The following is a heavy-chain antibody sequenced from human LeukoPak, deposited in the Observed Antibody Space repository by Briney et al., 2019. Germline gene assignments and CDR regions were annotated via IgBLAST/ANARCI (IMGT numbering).Heavy chain of an antibody. CDR3: TRRDCGGDCPSYDY. J-gene: IGHJ4*02. V-gene: IGHV5-51*01. Sequence: GESLKISCRGSGYSFTTYWIGWVRQMPGKGLEWMGIIYPGDSDTRYSPSFQGQVTISADKSTSTAYLQWSSLKASDTAMYYCTRRDCGGDCPSYDYWGQGTLVTVSS. CDR2: IYPGDSDT. CDR1: GYSFTTYW. D-gene: IGHD2-21*02.